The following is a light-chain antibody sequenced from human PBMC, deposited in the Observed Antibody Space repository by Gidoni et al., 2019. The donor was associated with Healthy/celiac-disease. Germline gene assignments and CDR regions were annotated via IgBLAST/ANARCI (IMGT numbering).Light chain of an antibody. CDR3: QTWGTGLFVV. CDR1: SGHSSYA. Sequence: QLVLTQSPSASASLGASVKLTCTLSSGHSSYAIAWHQQQPEKGPRYLMNLNSDGSHSNGDGIPDRFSGSSSGAERYLTISSLQSEDEADYYCQTWGTGLFVVFGGGTKLTVL. CDR2: LNSDGSH. J-gene: IGLJ2*01. V-gene: IGLV4-69*01.